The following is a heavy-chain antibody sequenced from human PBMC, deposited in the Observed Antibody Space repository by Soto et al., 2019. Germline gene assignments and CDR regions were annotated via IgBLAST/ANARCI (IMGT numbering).Heavy chain of an antibody. J-gene: IGHJ5*02. CDR2: MNPNSGNT. V-gene: IGHV1-8*01. CDR1: GYTFTSYD. CDR3: ARGGEDCSGGSCYLWFDP. Sequence: ASVKVSCKASGYTFTSYDINWVRQATGQGLEWMGWMNPNSGNTGYAQKFQGRVTMTRNTSISTAYMDLSSLGSEDTAVYYCARGGEDCSGGSCYLWFDPWGQGTLVTVPS. D-gene: IGHD2-15*01.